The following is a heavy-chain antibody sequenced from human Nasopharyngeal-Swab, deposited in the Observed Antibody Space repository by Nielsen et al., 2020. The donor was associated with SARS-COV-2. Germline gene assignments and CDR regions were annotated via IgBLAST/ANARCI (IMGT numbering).Heavy chain of an antibody. CDR3: ARAGQYTSSSRADFDY. J-gene: IGHJ4*02. Sequence: GESLKISCAASGFFFSDFWMTWVRQAPGKGLGWVANIRQDGREEYYVDSVKGRFTISRDNAKNLLYLQMSSLRAEDTAVFYCARAGQYTSSSRADFDYWGQGTPVTVSS. D-gene: IGHD6-6*01. V-gene: IGHV3-7*03. CDR1: GFFFSDFW. CDR2: IRQDGREE.